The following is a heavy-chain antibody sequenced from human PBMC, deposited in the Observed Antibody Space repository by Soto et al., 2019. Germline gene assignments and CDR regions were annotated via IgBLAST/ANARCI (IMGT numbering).Heavy chain of an antibody. D-gene: IGHD6-19*01. CDR3: ATSSTEAGPLGWFDP. CDR1: GDSSSGFY. V-gene: IGHV4-59*01. J-gene: IGHJ5*02. Sequence: SETLSLTCTVSGDSSSGFYWNWIRQPPGKGLEWIGYIYYGGNTNYNPSLKNRVTISIDTSKNQFSLKLNSVTAADTAVYYCATSSTEAGPLGWFDPWGQGTLVTVSS. CDR2: IYYGGNT.